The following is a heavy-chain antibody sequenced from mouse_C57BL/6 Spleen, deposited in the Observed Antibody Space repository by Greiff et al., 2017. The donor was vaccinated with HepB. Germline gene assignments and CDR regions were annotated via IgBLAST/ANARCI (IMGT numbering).Heavy chain of an antibody. V-gene: IGHV1-55*01. CDR1: GYTFTSYW. Sequence: QVQLQQPGAELVKPGASVKMSCKASGYTFTSYWITWVKQRPGQGLEWIGDIYPGSGSTNYNEKFKSKATLTVDTSSSTAYMKLSSLTSEDSAVYYCARARYGYFDVWGTGTTVTVSS. CDR3: ARARYGYFDV. J-gene: IGHJ1*03. CDR2: IYPGSGST.